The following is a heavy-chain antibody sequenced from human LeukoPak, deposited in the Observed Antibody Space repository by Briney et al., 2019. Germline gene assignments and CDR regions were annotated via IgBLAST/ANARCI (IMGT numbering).Heavy chain of an antibody. D-gene: IGHD3-10*01. Sequence: GGSLRLSCAASGFTVSSNYMSWVRQAPGKGLEWVSVIYSGGSTYYADSVKGRFTISTDNSKNTLYLQMNSLIAEDTAVYYCARDLLGLWFGESWGQETLVSVS. V-gene: IGHV3-66*02. J-gene: IGHJ5*02. CDR2: IYSGGST. CDR3: ARDLLGLWFGES. CDR1: GFTVSSNY.